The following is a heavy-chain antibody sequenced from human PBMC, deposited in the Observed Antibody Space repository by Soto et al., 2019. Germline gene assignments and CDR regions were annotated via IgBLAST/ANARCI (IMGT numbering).Heavy chain of an antibody. J-gene: IGHJ2*01. CDR2: IIPILGIA. V-gene: IGHV1-69*08. D-gene: IGHD2-2*01. CDR1: GGTFSSYT. CDR3: ARDGGGVVVPAADWYFDL. Sequence: QVQLVQSGAEVKKPGSSVKVSCKASGGTFSSYTISWVRQAPGQGLEWMGRIIPILGIANYAQKFQGRVTITADKSPSTAYMELGSLRSEDTAVYYCARDGGGVVVPAADWYFDLWGRGTLVTVSS.